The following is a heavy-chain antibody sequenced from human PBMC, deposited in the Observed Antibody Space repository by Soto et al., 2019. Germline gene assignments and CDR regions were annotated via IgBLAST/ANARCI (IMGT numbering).Heavy chain of an antibody. V-gene: IGHV1-69*06. CDR3: ASYYGMDV. J-gene: IGHJ6*02. CDR1: GGGFSICS. Sequence: GASVKVTCGDCGGGFSICSSSWVRQAPGQGLEWMGGIIPIFGTANYAQKFQGRVTITADKSTSTAYMELSSLRSEDTAVYYCASYYGMDVGGQGTTVTVSS. CDR2: IIPIFGTA.